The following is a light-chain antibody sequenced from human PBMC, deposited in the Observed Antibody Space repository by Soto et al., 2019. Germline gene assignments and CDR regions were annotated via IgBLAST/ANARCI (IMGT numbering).Light chain of an antibody. J-gene: IGLJ1*01. CDR3: SSYTSITAYV. V-gene: IGLV2-14*02. CDR1: SSDIWSHNL. Sequence: QSVLTQLASVSGSLGQSVTISCAGTSSDIWSHNLVSWYKHRPDKAPKLLVYEVADRPSGVSDRFSGSKSGNTASLTISGLRAEDEADYYCSSYTSITAYVFGTGTKVTVL. CDR2: EVA.